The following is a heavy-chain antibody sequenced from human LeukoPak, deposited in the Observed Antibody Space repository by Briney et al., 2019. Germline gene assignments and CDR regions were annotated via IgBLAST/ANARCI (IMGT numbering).Heavy chain of an antibody. D-gene: IGHD2-2*01. Sequence: SVKLSCKASGGTFSSYAISWVRQAPGQGLEWMGGIIPIFGTANYAQKFQGTVTITTDESTSTAYMELSSLRSEDTGVYYCAREGQSQQYQLLSGPMGAFDIWGQGTMVTVSS. V-gene: IGHV1-69*05. CDR2: IIPIFGTA. CDR1: GGTFSSYA. J-gene: IGHJ3*02. CDR3: AREGQSQQYQLLSGPMGAFDI.